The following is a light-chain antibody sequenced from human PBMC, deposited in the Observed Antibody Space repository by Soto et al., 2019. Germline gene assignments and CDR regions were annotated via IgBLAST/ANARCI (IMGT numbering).Light chain of an antibody. CDR2: GAS. CDR1: QSVSNNY. J-gene: IGKJ2*01. CDR3: QQYESSPYT. Sequence: EIVLTQSPGTLSLSPGDRATLSCRASQSVSNNYLAWYQQKPGQSPRLLIYGASSRAPGIPDRFSGSGSGTDFTLTISRLDPEDFAVYYCQQYESSPYTFGQGTRLEIK. V-gene: IGKV3-20*01.